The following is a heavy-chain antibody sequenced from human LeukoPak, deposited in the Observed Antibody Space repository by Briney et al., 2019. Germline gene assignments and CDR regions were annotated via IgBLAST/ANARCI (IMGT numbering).Heavy chain of an antibody. CDR2: IYYSGST. V-gene: IGHV4-39*07. CDR3: ARDRRPFDY. CDR1: GGSISSSSYY. J-gene: IGHJ4*02. Sequence: PSETLSLTCTVSGGSISSSSYYWGWIRQPPGKGLEWIGSIYYSGSTYYNPSLKSRVTIPVDTSKNQFSLKLSSVTAADTAVYYCARDRRPFDYWGQGTLVTVSS.